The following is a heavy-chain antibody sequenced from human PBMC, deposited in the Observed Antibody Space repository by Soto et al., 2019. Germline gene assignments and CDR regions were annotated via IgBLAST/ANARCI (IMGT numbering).Heavy chain of an antibody. V-gene: IGHV6-1*01. Sequence: PPQTLSLTCAISGDSVSSNSAAWNWIRQSPSRGLEWLGRTYYRSKWYNDYAVSVKSRITINPDTSKNQFSLQLNSVTPEDTAVYYCARDGPTREANWFDPWGQGTLVTVSS. CDR3: ARDGPTREANWFDP. D-gene: IGHD1-26*01. CDR1: GDSVSSNSAA. J-gene: IGHJ5*02. CDR2: TYYRSKWYN.